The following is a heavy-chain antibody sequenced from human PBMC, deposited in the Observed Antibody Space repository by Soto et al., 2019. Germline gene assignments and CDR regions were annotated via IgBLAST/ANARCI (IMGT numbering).Heavy chain of an antibody. CDR3: ARVRATGYDAFDL. CDR1: GFSLSATGMR. Sequence: SGPTLANPTQTLTLTCTFSGFSLSATGMRVSWLRQPPGKALQWLARIDWDDDKFYSPSLTSRLSISKDTSKNQVVLTMANVDPVDTATYYCARVRATGYDAFDLWGQGTTVTVSS. D-gene: IGHD3-9*01. J-gene: IGHJ3*01. V-gene: IGHV2-70*04. CDR2: IDWDDDK.